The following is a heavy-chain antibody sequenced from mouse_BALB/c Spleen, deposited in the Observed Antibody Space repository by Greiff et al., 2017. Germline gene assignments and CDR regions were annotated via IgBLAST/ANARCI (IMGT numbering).Heavy chain of an antibody. Sequence: ESGPGLVKPSQSLSLTCSVTGYSITSGYYWNWIRQFPGNKLEWMGYISYDGSNNYNPSLKNRISITRDTSKNQFFLKLNSVTTEDTATYYCASNWDGVDYWGQGTTLTVSA. CDR2: ISYDGSN. D-gene: IGHD4-1*02. J-gene: IGHJ2*01. CDR3: ASNWDGVDY. V-gene: IGHV3-6*02. CDR1: GYSITSGYY.